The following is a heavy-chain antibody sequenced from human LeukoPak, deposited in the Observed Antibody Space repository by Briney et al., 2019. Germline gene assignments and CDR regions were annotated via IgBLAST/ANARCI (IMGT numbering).Heavy chain of an antibody. D-gene: IGHD1-1*01. CDR2: TYSDGST. V-gene: IGHV3-53*01. Sequence: GGSLRLSCAASGFTVSRNYMSWVRQAPGKGLEWGSFTYSDGSTSFTESVKGRVTISRDNSKNTLSLQLNSLRVEDTAVYYCARHGGSSTKAPPGGYYYYGMDVWGQGTTVTVSS. CDR3: ARHGGSSTKAPPGGYYYYGMDV. CDR1: GFTVSRNY. J-gene: IGHJ6*02.